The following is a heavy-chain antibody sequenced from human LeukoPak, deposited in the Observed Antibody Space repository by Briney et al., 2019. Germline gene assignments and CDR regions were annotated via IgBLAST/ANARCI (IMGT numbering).Heavy chain of an antibody. Sequence: PGGSLRLSCGVSGFTLSSYSMNWVRQAPGKGLEWIAYISPLSDVITYSDSVKGRFTISRDNSKNTLSLQMNTLRPEDTAVYYCARPIDNGSGSYYFDYWGQGTLVTVSS. D-gene: IGHD3-10*01. CDR2: ISPLSDVI. CDR1: GFTLSSYS. V-gene: IGHV3-48*01. CDR3: ARPIDNGSGSYYFDY. J-gene: IGHJ4*02.